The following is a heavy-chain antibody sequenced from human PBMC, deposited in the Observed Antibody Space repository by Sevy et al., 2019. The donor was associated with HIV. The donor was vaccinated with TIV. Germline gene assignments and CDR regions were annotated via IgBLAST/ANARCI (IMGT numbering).Heavy chain of an antibody. V-gene: IGHV3-23*01. J-gene: IGHJ3*02. Sequence: GALRLSCAASGLTFSNYVMSWVRQAPGKGLEWLSVISGSRGTTYAAESVKGRFTISRDNSKNTLYLHMSSLGAEDTAVYYCARNLSPSGAFDIWGQGTRVTVSS. CDR2: ISGSRGTT. CDR3: ARNLSPSGAFDI. D-gene: IGHD6-25*01. CDR1: GLTFSNYV.